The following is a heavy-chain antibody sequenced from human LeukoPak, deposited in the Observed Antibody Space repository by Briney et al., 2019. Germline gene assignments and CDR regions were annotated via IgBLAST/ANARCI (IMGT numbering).Heavy chain of an antibody. CDR2: ISSPSSYI. D-gene: IGHD5-18*01. Sequence: GGSLRLSCAASGFTFSTYSMHWVRQAPGKGLEWVSSISSPSSYIYYADSVKGRFTISRDNAKNSLYLQVNSLRAEDTAVYYCARDRGIQTFDYWGQGTLVTVSS. CDR1: GFTFSTYS. V-gene: IGHV3-21*01. CDR3: ARDRGIQTFDY. J-gene: IGHJ4*02.